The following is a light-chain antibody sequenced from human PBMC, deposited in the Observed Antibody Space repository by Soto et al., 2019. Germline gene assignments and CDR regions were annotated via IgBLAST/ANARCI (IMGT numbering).Light chain of an antibody. V-gene: IGKV1-39*01. CDR2: AAS. J-gene: IGKJ1*01. CDR3: QHSRT. Sequence: DIELTQSPSSLSASVGDRVTITCRASQSISSYLNWYQQKPGKAPKLLVYAASSLQRGVPSRFSGSAYGTDFTLTISSLQSEDFATYYCQHSRTFGQGTKVDIK. CDR1: QSISSY.